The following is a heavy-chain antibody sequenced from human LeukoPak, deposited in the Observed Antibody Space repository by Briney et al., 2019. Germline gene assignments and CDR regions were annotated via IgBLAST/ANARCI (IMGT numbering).Heavy chain of an antibody. CDR1: GFTFSSYW. D-gene: IGHD4/OR15-4a*01. Sequence: GGSLRLSCAASGFTFSSYWMHWVRQAPGKGLEWVSTIYSGSDYIYYADSVKGRFTISRDNAKNSLYLQMNSLRAEDTAIYYCARDLPVSGAYPQFDSWGQGTLVTVSS. CDR3: ARDLPVSGAYPQFDS. J-gene: IGHJ4*02. CDR2: IYSGSDYI. V-gene: IGHV3-21*01.